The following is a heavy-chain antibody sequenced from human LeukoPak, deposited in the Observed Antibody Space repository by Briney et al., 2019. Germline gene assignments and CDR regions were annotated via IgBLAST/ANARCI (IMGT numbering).Heavy chain of an antibody. CDR2: IYYSGST. D-gene: IGHD3-22*01. V-gene: IGHV4-59*08. J-gene: IGHJ4*02. Sequence: PSETLSLTCTVSGGPLSSYYWSWIRQPAGKGLEWIGYIYYSGSTNYNPSLKSRVAISVDTSKNQCSLKLSSVTAADTAVYYGARSAYYYDSSGWGYYFDYWGQGTLVTVSS. CDR1: GGPLSSYY. CDR3: ARSAYYYDSSGWGYYFDY.